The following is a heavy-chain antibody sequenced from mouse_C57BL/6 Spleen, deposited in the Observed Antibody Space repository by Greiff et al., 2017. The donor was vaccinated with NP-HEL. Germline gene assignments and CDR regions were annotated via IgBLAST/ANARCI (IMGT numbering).Heavy chain of an antibody. CDR3: ARLEDI. J-gene: IGHJ2*01. Sequence: VQVVESGPGLVAPSQSLSITCTVSGFSLTSYGVHWVGQPPGKGLEWRGVIWAGGSTNYNSALMSRMSISKENSKSQVFLKMNSLQTDDTAMYYCARLEDIWGQGTTLTVSS. CDR2: IWAGGST. V-gene: IGHV2-9*02. CDR1: GFSLTSYG. D-gene: IGHD1-3*01.